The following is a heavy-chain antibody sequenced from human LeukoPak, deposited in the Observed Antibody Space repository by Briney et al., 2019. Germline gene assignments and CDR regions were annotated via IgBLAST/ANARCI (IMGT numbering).Heavy chain of an antibody. CDR2: IYYSGSS. Sequence: ASETLSLTCTVSGGSVSSGSYFWSWIRQPPGKGLEWIGYIYYSGSSNYNPSLKSRVTISVDTSKNQFSLKLSSVTAADTAVYYCARGSGNHYYADTLDYWGQGTLVTVSS. CDR1: GGSVSSGSYF. CDR3: ARGSGNHYYADTLDY. V-gene: IGHV4-61*01. D-gene: IGHD3-3*01. J-gene: IGHJ4*02.